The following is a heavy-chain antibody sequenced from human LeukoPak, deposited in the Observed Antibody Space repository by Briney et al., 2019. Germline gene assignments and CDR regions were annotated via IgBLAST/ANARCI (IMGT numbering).Heavy chain of an antibody. Sequence: PSETLSLTCAVSGGSISSSSYFWGWIRQPPGKGLEWIGSIYYSGSTYYNPSLKSRVTISVDTSKNQFSLKLSSVTAADTAVYYCARQHHPPSYYDYVWGSYPRGYYFDYWGQGTLVAVSS. CDR2: IYYSGST. J-gene: IGHJ4*02. V-gene: IGHV4-39*01. CDR3: ARQHHPPSYYDYVWGSYPRGYYFDY. CDR1: GGSISSSSYF. D-gene: IGHD3-16*02.